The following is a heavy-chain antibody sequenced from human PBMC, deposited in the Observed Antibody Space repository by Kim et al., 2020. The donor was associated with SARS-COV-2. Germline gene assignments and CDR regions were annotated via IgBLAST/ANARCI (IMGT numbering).Heavy chain of an antibody. CDR3: ARAVLGWELLRGGVDY. D-gene: IGHD1-26*01. V-gene: IGHV3-30*04. Sequence: GGSLRLSCAASGFTFSSYAMHWVRQAPGKGLEWVAVISYDGSNKYYADSVKGRFTISRDNSKNTLYLQMNSLRAEDTAVYYCARAVLGWELLRGGVDYWGQGTLVTVSS. J-gene: IGHJ4*02. CDR1: GFTFSSYA. CDR2: ISYDGSNK.